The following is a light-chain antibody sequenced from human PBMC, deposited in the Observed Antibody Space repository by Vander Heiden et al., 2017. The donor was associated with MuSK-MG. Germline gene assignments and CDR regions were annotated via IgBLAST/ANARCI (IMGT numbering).Light chain of an antibody. J-gene: IGKJ1*01. CDR2: GAS. CDR3: QQDGSSPRT. Sequence: EIVLTQSPGTLSLSPGEGATLSCRASQSVSNNYLAWYQQKPGRAPRLLIYGASRRATGIPDRFSGSGSGTDFSLTISRLEPEDFAVYYCQQDGSSPRTFGRGSKVEVK. V-gene: IGKV3-20*01. CDR1: QSVSNNY.